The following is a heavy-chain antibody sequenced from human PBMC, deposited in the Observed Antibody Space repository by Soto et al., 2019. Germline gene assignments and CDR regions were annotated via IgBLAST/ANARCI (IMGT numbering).Heavy chain of an antibody. Sequence: PVESLKISCKVSGYNFAHYCIVWVLQMPGKGLEWMGMIFPRDSDTKNSPSLQGQITMSVDKSDSSAYLQWRSLKASDTAMYYCAAGYTNGTDAFDIWGQGTMVTVSS. CDR2: IFPRDSDT. J-gene: IGHJ3*02. V-gene: IGHV5-51*01. CDR1: GYNFAHYC. D-gene: IGHD2-8*01. CDR3: AAGYTNGTDAFDI.